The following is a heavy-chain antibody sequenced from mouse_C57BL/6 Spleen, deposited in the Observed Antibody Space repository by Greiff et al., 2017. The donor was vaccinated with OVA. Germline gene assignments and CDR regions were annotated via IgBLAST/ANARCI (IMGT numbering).Heavy chain of an antibody. J-gene: IGHJ1*03. CDR3: ARGGTVVSYRYFDV. Sequence: EVQLQQSGPELVKPGASVKIPCKASGYTFTDYNMDWVKQSHGKSLEWIGDINPNNGGTIYNQKFKGKATLTVDKSSSTAYMELRCLTSEDTAVYYCARGGTVVSYRYFDVWGTGTTVTVSS. CDR1: GYTFTDYN. D-gene: IGHD1-1*01. V-gene: IGHV1-18*01. CDR2: INPNNGGT.